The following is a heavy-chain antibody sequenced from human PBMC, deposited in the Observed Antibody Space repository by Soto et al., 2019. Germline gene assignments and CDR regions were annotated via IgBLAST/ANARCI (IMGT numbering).Heavy chain of an antibody. CDR2: IYYSGST. CDR3: ASPFYSSSWEFDY. J-gene: IGHJ4*02. V-gene: IGHV4-39*01. CDR1: GGSISSSSYC. D-gene: IGHD6-13*01. Sequence: SETLSLTCTVSGGSISSSSYCWGWIRQPPGKGLEWIGSIYYSGSTYYNPSLKSRVTISVDTSKNQFSLKLSSVTAADTAVYYCASPFYSSSWEFDYWGQGTLVTVSS.